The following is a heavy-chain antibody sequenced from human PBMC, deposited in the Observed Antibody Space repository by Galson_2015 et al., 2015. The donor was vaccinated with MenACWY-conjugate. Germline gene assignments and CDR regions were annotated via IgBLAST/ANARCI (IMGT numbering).Heavy chain of an antibody. D-gene: IGHD3-22*01. CDR2: IYPANSDS. J-gene: IGHJ4*02. Sequence: GLEWMGIIYPANSDSIYSPSFQGQVTISADKSISTTYLQWNSLKASDTAMYYCARAYYYDNSGYENYWGQGTLVTVSS. V-gene: IGHV5-51*01. CDR3: ARAYYYDNSGYENY.